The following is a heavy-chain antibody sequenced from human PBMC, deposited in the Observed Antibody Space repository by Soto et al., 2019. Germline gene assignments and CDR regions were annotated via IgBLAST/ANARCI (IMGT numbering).Heavy chain of an antibody. CDR2: MKEDGGQE. D-gene: IGHD3-10*01. Sequence: EVQLVESGGGLVQPGGSLRLSCAASGFSFSSYWMIWVRQAPGKGLEWVGDMKEDGGQEYYVDSVKGRFTISRDNAKNTLYLPMNGLIVEDTAVYYCTRDKGARRGMDVWGQGTTVTVSS. V-gene: IGHV3-7*04. J-gene: IGHJ6*02. CDR1: GFSFSSYW. CDR3: TRDKGARRGMDV.